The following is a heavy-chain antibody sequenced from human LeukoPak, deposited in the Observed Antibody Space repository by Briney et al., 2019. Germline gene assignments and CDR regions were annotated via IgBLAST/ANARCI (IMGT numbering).Heavy chain of an antibody. V-gene: IGHV3-23*01. CDR2: ISGSGGST. CDR3: AKRIQSAMAMGY. CDR1: GFTFSNYA. D-gene: IGHD5-18*01. J-gene: IGHJ4*02. Sequence: PGGSLRLSCAASGFTFSNYALSWVRQAPGKGLEWVSDISGSGGSTYYADSVKGRFTISRDNSKNTMYLQMNSLRAEDTAVYYCAKRIQSAMAMGYWGQGTLVTVCS.